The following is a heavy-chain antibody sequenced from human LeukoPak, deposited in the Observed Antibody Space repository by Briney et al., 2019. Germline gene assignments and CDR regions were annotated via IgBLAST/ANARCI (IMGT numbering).Heavy chain of an antibody. D-gene: IGHD5-24*01. V-gene: IGHV1-8*01. J-gene: IGHJ4*02. CDR3: VSGSWVYNRRKFDS. CDR1: GYIFTSYD. CDR2: MNPNSGNT. Sequence: ASVKVSCKASGYIFTSYDINWVRQATGQGLEWMGWMNPNSGNTGYAQKFQGRVTMTRNTSISTAYMELSSLRSEDTAVYYCVSGSWVYNRRKFDSWGEGTLVTVSS.